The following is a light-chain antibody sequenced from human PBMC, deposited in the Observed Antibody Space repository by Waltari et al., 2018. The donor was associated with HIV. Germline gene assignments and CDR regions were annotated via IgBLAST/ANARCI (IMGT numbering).Light chain of an antibody. CDR2: KNN. V-gene: IGLV1-47*01. CDR3: ASWDDNLNSWV. CDR1: YTISRSNY. Sequence: QSVIPPPPSSSTPRAGSITSSCAGRYTISRSNYVCFYQDLPGTAPKLLIYKNNQRASGVPDRFSGSKSDTSASLAISGLRSEDEADYYCASWDDNLNSWVFGGGTKLTVL. J-gene: IGLJ3*02.